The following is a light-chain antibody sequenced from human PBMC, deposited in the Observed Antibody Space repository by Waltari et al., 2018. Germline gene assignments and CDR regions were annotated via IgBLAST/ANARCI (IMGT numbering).Light chain of an antibody. CDR1: SSDIGGYTY. CDR3: SSYTSTGARL. Sequence: QSALTQPASVSGSPGQSITISCTGSSSDIGGYTYVSWYQQHPGKAPKLMIYDDSNRPSGVSNRLSCSKAGNTASLGISGLQTEDEADYYCSSYTSTGARLFGGGTKVTVL. CDR2: DDS. J-gene: IGLJ2*01. V-gene: IGLV2-14*03.